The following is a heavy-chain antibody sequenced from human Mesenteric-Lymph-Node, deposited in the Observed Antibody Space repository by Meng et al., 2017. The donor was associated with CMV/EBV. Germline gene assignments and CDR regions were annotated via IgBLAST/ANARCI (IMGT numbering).Heavy chain of an antibody. J-gene: IGHJ5*02. D-gene: IGHD3-10*01. V-gene: IGHV3-7*01. CDR3: ARGRELGLNWFDP. CDR1: GFTFSTYW. CDR2: IKHDVSEK. Sequence: GESLKISCAASGFTFSTYWMTWVRQAPGKGLEWVANIKHDVSEKYYVDSVKGRFTISRDNAKNSLYLHMNSLRAEDTAVYYCARGRELGLNWFDPWGQGTLVTVSS.